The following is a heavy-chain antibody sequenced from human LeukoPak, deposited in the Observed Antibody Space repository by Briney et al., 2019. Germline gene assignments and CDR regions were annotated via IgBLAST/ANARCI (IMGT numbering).Heavy chain of an antibody. V-gene: IGHV4-31*03. J-gene: IGHJ3*02. D-gene: IGHD4-11*01. CDR2: IYYSGST. CDR3: ARMDSNHGSSAFDI. CDR1: GGSISSGGYY. Sequence: PSQTLSLTCTVSGGSISSGGYYWSWIRQHPGKGLEWIGYIYYSGSTYYNPSLKSRVTISVDTSKNQFSLKLSSVTAADTAVYYCARMDSNHGSSAFDIWGQGTMVTVSS.